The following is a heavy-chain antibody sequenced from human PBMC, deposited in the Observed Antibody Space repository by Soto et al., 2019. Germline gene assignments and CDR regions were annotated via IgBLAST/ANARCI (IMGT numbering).Heavy chain of an antibody. CDR3: ARDEEAMDITMVRGVIIRFDY. D-gene: IGHD3-10*01. CDR2: ISSSSSYI. CDR1: GFTFVIYS. Sequence: GGSLRLSCAASGFTFVIYSMNWVRHSPVKWLEWVSSISSSSSYIYYADSVKGRFTISRDNAKNSLYLQMNSLRAEDTAVYYCARDEEAMDITMVRGVIIRFDYWGQGTLVTVSS. V-gene: IGHV3-21*01. J-gene: IGHJ4*02.